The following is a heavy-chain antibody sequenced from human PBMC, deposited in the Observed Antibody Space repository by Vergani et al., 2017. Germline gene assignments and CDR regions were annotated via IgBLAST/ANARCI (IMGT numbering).Heavy chain of an antibody. CDR2: ISSSSSTI. CDR3: ARDRRDGYKHGYWFDP. D-gene: IGHD5-24*01. CDR1: GFTFSSYS. Sequence: EVQLVESGGGLVQPGGSLRLSCAASGFTFSSYSMNWVRQAPGKGLEWVSYISSSSSTIYYADSVKGRFTISRDNAKNSLYLQMNSLRDEDTAVYYRARDRRDGYKHGYWFDPWGQGTLVTVSS. V-gene: IGHV3-48*02. J-gene: IGHJ5*02.